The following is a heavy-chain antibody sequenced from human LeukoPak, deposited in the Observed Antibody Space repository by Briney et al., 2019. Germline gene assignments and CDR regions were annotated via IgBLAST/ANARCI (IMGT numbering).Heavy chain of an antibody. Sequence: PSETLSLTCAVYGGSFSGYYWRWIRQPPGKGLEWIGEINHSGSTNYNPSLKSQVTISVDTSKNQFSLKLTSVTAADTAVYYCARGYTGYYYYYGMDVWGQGTTVAVSS. CDR2: INHSGST. D-gene: IGHD1-1*01. J-gene: IGHJ6*02. V-gene: IGHV4-34*01. CDR3: ARGYTGYYYYYGMDV. CDR1: GGSFSGYY.